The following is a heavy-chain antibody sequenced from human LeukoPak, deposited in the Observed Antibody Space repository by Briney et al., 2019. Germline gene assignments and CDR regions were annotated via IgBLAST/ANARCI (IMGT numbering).Heavy chain of an antibody. Sequence: GGSLRLSCAASGFTFSSYSMNWVRQAPGKGLEWVSSISSSSGYIYYADSVKGRFTISRDNAKNSLYLQMNSLRAEDTAVYYCASKPRYYYDSTDYWGQGTLVTVSS. D-gene: IGHD3-22*01. CDR2: ISSSSGYI. CDR3: ASKPRYYYDSTDY. J-gene: IGHJ4*02. V-gene: IGHV3-21*01. CDR1: GFTFSSYS.